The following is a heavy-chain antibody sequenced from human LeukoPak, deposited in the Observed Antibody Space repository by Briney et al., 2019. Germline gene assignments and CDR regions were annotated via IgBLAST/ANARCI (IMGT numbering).Heavy chain of an antibody. V-gene: IGHV4-34*01. D-gene: IGHD3-16*01. CDR2: INHSGST. Sequence: SETLSLTCAVYGGSFSGYYWSWLRQPPGKGLEWIGEINHSGSTNYNTSLKSRVTISVDTSKNQFSLKLSSVTAADTAVYYCARASVWQGYAFDIWGQGTMVTVSS. J-gene: IGHJ3*02. CDR3: ARASVWQGYAFDI. CDR1: GGSFSGYY.